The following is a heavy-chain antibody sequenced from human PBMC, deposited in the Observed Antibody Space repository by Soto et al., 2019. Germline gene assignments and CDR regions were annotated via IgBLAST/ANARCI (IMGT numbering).Heavy chain of an antibody. CDR1: GFTVSSYA. CDR2: ISGSGGST. J-gene: IGHJ4*02. Sequence: EVQLLESGGGLVQPGGSLRLSCAASGFTVSSYAMSWVHQAPGKGLEGVSAISGSGGSTYYADSVKGRFTISRDNSKNTLYLQMNSLRAEDTAVYYCAKDYAWNDFLCDYWGQGTMVTVSS. V-gene: IGHV3-23*01. D-gene: IGHD1-1*01. CDR3: AKDYAWNDFLCDY.